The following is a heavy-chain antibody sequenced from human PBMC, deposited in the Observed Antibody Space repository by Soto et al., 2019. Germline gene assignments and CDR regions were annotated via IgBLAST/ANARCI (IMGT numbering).Heavy chain of an antibody. CDR2: INAGNGNT. J-gene: IGHJ4*02. V-gene: IGHV1-3*01. CDR3: ARDHPVVAATFDY. CDR1: GYTFTSYA. Sequence: GASVKVSCKASGYTFTSYAMHWVRQAPGQRLEWMGWINAGNGNTKYSQKFQGRVTITRDTSASTAYMELSSLRSEDTAVYYCARDHPVVAATFDYWGQGTLVTVSS. D-gene: IGHD2-15*01.